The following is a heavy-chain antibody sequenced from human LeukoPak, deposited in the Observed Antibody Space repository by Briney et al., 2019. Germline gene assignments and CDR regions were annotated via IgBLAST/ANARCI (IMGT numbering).Heavy chain of an antibody. CDR3: ARISRYGLDY. CDR2: IKSDGSEK. J-gene: IGHJ4*02. V-gene: IGHV3-7*04. Sequence: PGGSLRLSCAASGFTFSGPWMSWVRQAPGKGLEWVANIKSDGSEKYYVDSVKGRFTISRDNAKNSLYLQMNSLRPEDTAVYYCARISRYGLDYWGQGTLVTVSS. CDR1: GFTFSGPW. D-gene: IGHD3-16*01.